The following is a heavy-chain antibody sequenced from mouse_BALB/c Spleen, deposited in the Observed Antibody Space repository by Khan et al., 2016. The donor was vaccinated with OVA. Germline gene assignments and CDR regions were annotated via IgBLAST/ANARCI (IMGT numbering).Heavy chain of an antibody. V-gene: IGHV1-4*01. CDR3: VRDGAYHRNDGWFAY. CDR2: INPSNGYT. CDR1: GYTFTSYT. Sequence: VKLLESGAELARPGASVKMSCKASGYTFTSYTIHWIKKRPGQGLEWIGYINPSNGYTNYNQKFKDKATLTTAKSSTTAYLQLSSLTSDDSAVYNCVRDGAYHRNDGWFAYWGQGTLVTVSA. D-gene: IGHD2-14*01. J-gene: IGHJ3*01.